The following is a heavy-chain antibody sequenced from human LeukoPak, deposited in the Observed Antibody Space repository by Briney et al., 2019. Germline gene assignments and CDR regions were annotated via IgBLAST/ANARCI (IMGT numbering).Heavy chain of an antibody. CDR1: GFTVSSNY. D-gene: IGHD3-22*01. V-gene: IGHV3-66*01. J-gene: IGHJ4*02. CDR3: ARENPPDYYDSSGYYPEGQRGPFDY. CDR2: IYSGGST. Sequence: GGSLRLSCAASGFTVSSNYMSWVRQAPGKGLEWVSVIYSGGSTYYADSVKGRFTISRDNSKNTLYLQMNSLRAEDTAVYYCARENPPDYYDSSGYYPEGQRGPFDYWGQGTLVTVSS.